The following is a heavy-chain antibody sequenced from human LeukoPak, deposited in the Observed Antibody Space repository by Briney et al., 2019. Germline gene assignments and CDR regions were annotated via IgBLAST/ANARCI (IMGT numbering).Heavy chain of an antibody. D-gene: IGHD3-10*01. J-gene: IGHJ4*02. V-gene: IGHV3-21*01. Sequence: PGGALRLSCAASGFTFSSYSMNGVRQAPGKGLEGGSSISSSSSYIYYADSVKGRFTISRDNAKNSLYLQMNSLRAEDTAVYYCARELRITMVRGVIYADYWGQGTLVTVSS. CDR1: GFTFSSYS. CDR3: ARELRITMVRGVIYADY. CDR2: ISSSSSYI.